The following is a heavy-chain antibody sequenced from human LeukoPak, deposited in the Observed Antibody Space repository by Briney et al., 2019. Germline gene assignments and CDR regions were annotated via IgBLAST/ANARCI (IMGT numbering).Heavy chain of an antibody. Sequence: GGSLRLSCAASGFTVSSNYMSWVRQAPGEGLEWVANIKQDGSEKDYVDSVKGQFTISRDNANNSLYLQMNRLRAEDTAVYYCARVGIDYYYYYMDVWGKGTTVTVSS. V-gene: IGHV3-7*01. CDR2: IKQDGSEK. D-gene: IGHD3-3*02. CDR1: GFTVSSNY. J-gene: IGHJ6*03. CDR3: ARVGIDYYYYYMDV.